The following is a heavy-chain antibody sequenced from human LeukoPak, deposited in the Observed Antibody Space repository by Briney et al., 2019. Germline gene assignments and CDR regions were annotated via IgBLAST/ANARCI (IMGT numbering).Heavy chain of an antibody. V-gene: IGHV3-30*18. D-gene: IGHD3-10*01. CDR2: ISYDGSNK. CDR1: GFTFSSYG. Sequence: TGGSLGLSCAASGFTFSSYGMHWVRQAPGKGLEWVAVISYDGSNKYYADSVKGRFTISRDNSKNTLYLQMNSLRAEDTAVYYCANRHPGSYGSGSFGYWGQGTLVTVSS. CDR3: ANRHPGSYGSGSFGY. J-gene: IGHJ4*02.